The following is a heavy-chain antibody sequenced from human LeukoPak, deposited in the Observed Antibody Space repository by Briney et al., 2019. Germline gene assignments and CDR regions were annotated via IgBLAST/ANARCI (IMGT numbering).Heavy chain of an antibody. Sequence: SETLSLTCTVSGGSISSSSYYWGWIRQPAGKGLEWIGRIYTSGSTNYNPSLKSRVTMSVDTSKNQFSLKLSSVTAADTAVYYCASQYDSSGYYPYWGQGTLVTVSS. V-gene: IGHV4-61*02. CDR2: IYTSGST. J-gene: IGHJ4*02. CDR1: GGSISSSSYY. D-gene: IGHD3-22*01. CDR3: ASQYDSSGYYPY.